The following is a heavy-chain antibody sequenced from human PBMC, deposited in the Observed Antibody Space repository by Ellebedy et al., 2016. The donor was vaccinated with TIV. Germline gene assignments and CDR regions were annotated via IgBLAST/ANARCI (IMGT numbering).Heavy chain of an antibody. D-gene: IGHD2-15*01. CDR3: ARDGLYCSGGSCYGVAYFDY. V-gene: IGHV4-34*01. CDR2: INHSGST. J-gene: IGHJ4*02. Sequence: SETLSLXXAVYGGSFSGYYWSWIRQPPGKGLEWIGEINHSGSTNYNPSLKSRVTISVDTSKNQFSLKLSSVTAADTAVYYCARDGLYCSGGSCYGVAYFDYWGQGTLVTVSS. CDR1: GGSFSGYY.